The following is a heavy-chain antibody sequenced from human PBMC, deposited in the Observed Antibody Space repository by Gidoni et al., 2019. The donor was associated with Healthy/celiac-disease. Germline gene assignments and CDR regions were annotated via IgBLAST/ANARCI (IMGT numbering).Heavy chain of an antibody. Sequence: MSWFRQAPGKGLEWVGFIRSKAYGGTTEYAASVKGRFTISRDDSKSIAYLQMNSLKTEDTAVYYCTSPGYWGQGTLVTVSS. V-gene: IGHV3-49*03. J-gene: IGHJ4*02. CDR2: IRSKAYGGTT. CDR3: TSPGY.